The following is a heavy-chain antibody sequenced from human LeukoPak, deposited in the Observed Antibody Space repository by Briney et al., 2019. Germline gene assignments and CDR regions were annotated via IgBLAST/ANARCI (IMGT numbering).Heavy chain of an antibody. CDR2: IGGSGGST. CDR1: GFTFSSYA. Sequence: GGSLRLSCAASGFTFSSYAMSWVRQAPGKGLEWVSAIGGSGGSTYYADSVKGRFTISRDNSKNTLYLQMNSLRAEDTAVYYCAKSPTPMNYYDSSGYYSGGWFDYWGQGTLVTVSS. D-gene: IGHD3-22*01. V-gene: IGHV3-23*01. J-gene: IGHJ4*02. CDR3: AKSPTPMNYYDSSGYYSGGWFDY.